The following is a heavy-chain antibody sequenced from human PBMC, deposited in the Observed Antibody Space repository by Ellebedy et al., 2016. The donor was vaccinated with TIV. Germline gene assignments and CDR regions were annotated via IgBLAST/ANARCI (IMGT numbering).Heavy chain of an antibody. Sequence: GGSLRLSXAASGFTFDDYAMHWVRQAPGKGLEWVSGISWNSGSIGYADSVKGRFTISRDNAKNSLYLQMNNLRVEDTAVYYCLGGYRAGFWGQGTLVTVSS. D-gene: IGHD1-1*01. J-gene: IGHJ4*02. CDR2: ISWNSGSI. V-gene: IGHV3-9*01. CDR1: GFTFDDYA. CDR3: LGGYRAGF.